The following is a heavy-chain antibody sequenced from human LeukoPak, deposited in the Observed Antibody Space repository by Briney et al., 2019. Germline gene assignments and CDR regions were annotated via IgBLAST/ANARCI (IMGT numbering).Heavy chain of an antibody. Sequence: GSLRLSCADSGFTFSSYAMHWVRQAPGKGLEWVAVISYDGSNKYYADSVKGRFTISRDNSKNTLYLQMNSLRAEDTAVYYCARDLRGKKSYYDSSGNPDYWGQGTLVTVSS. J-gene: IGHJ4*02. CDR1: GFTFSSYA. CDR3: ARDLRGKKSYYDSSGNPDY. D-gene: IGHD3-22*01. CDR2: ISYDGSNK. V-gene: IGHV3-30-3*01.